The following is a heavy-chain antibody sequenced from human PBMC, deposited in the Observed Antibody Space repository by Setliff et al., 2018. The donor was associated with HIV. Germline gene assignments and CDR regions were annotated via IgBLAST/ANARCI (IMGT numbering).Heavy chain of an antibody. D-gene: IGHD6-19*01. CDR1: GGSTDSGSHY. CDR3: ARDGGSSGWYFVLGYSDY. J-gene: IGHJ4*02. V-gene: IGHV4-39*02. CDR2: MYYTGST. Sequence: SETLSLTCTVSGGSTDSGSHYWAWIRQPPGKGLEWFGSMYYTGSTYYNPSLKSRVTISIDTSKNQFSLKLNSVTAADTAMYYCARDGGSSGWYFVLGYSDYWGPGTLVTVSS.